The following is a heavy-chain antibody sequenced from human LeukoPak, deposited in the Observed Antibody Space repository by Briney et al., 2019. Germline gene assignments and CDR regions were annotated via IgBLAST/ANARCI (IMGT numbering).Heavy chain of an antibody. V-gene: IGHV3-23*01. Sequence: PGGSLRLSCAASGFTFSSYAMSWVRQAPGKGLEWVSAISGSGDSRHNADSVKGRFTISRDNSKNTVFLQMNSLRPEDTAVYYCVKSSAVAGVAENWGQGTLVTVAS. J-gene: IGHJ1*01. CDR3: VKSSAVAGVAEN. CDR1: GFTFSSYA. D-gene: IGHD6-19*01. CDR2: ISGSGDSR.